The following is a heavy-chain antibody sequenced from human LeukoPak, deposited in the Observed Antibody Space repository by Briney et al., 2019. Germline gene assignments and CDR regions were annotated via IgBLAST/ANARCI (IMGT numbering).Heavy chain of an antibody. D-gene: IGHD3-10*01. J-gene: IGHJ4*02. V-gene: IGHV4-4*08. CDR2: IYSSETT. CDR3: ARVGVRGVITSFDF. CDR1: GGSITGYH. Sequence: SETLSLTCTVSGGSITGYHWSWIRQPPGKGLEWIGYIYSSETTNYKPSLKSRVTISADTSKNQFSLKLTSVTAADTAIYYCARVGVRGVITSFDFWGQGIPVTVSS.